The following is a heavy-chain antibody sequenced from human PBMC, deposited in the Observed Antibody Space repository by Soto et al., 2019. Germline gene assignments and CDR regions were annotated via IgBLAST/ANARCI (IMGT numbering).Heavy chain of an antibody. CDR1: GFTFSSYW. CDR3: ARDMPGGTIFGVVSRHSYYYYGMDV. J-gene: IGHJ6*02. CDR2: IKQDGSEK. V-gene: IGHV3-7*01. Sequence: EVQLVESGGGLVQPGGSLRLSCAASGFTFSSYWMSWVRQAPGKGLEWVANIKQDGSEKYYVDSVKGRFTISRDNAKNSLYLQMNSLRAEDTAVYYCARDMPGGTIFGVVSRHSYYYYGMDVWGQGTTVTVSS. D-gene: IGHD3-3*01.